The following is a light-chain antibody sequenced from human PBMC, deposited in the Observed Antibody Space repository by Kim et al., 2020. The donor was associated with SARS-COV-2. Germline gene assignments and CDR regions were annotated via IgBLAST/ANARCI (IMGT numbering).Light chain of an antibody. CDR2: AAS. CDR1: QGISNY. Sequence: DIQMTQSPSSLSASVGDRVTITCRASQGISNYLAWYQQKPGKVPKLLIYAASTLQSGVPSRFSGSGPGTDFTLTISSLQPEDVATYYCQKYNSAPRLTFGGGTKLEI. CDR3: QKYNSAPRLT. J-gene: IGKJ4*01. V-gene: IGKV1-27*01.